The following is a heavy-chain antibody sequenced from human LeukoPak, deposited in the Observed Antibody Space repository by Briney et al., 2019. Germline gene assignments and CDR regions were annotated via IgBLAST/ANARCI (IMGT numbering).Heavy chain of an antibody. V-gene: IGHV3-53*01. D-gene: IGHD3-22*01. Sequence: TGGSLRLSCAASGFTVSSNYMSWVRQAPGKGLEWVSVIYSGGSTYYADSVKGRFTISRDNSENTLYLQMNSLRAEDTAVYYCARGAHYYDSSGYLQKNNAFDIWGQGTMVTVSS. J-gene: IGHJ3*02. CDR3: ARGAHYYDSSGYLQKNNAFDI. CDR2: IYSGGST. CDR1: GFTVSSNY.